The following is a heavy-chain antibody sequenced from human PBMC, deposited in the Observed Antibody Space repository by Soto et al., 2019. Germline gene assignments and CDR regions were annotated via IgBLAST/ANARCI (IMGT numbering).Heavy chain of an antibody. J-gene: IGHJ4*02. CDR3: AARRTGFFFDY. Sequence: GGSMRLSCAASGFTFSAYVVSWVRQAPGKGQEWVSSIGGHGNTYYTDSVRGRFIISRDDSRKMLFLQMNSLRDEDTATYYCAARRTGFFFDYWGPGTLVTVSS. CDR2: IGGHGNT. V-gene: IGHV3-23*01. CDR1: GFTFSAYV.